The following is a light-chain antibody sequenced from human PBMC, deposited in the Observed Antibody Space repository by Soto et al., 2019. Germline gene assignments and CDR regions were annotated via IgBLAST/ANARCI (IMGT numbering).Light chain of an antibody. CDR2: DAS. CDR3: QQRSNWPPIT. J-gene: IGKJ5*01. V-gene: IGKV3-11*01. CDR1: QSVSSH. Sequence: EIVLTQSPATLSLSPGERATLSCRTSQSVSSHLAWYQQKPGQAPRLLIHDASSRATGTPARFSGSGSGTDFTLTISSLEPEDFAVYYCQQRSNWPPITFGQGTRLEI.